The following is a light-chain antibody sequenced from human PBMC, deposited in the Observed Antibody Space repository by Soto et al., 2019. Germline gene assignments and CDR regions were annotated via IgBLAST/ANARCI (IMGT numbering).Light chain of an antibody. V-gene: IGKV1-13*02. CDR3: QQFNSYPLFT. J-gene: IGKJ3*01. CDR2: DAS. Sequence: AIQLTQSPSSLSASVGDRVTITCRASQGISSALAWYQQKPGKAAKLLIYDASSLESGVPSRFSGSGSGTDFTLTISSLQPEDFATYYCQQFNSYPLFTFGPGTKVDIK. CDR1: QGISSA.